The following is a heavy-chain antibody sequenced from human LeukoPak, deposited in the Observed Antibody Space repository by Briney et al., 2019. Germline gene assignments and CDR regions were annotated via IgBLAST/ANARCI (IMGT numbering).Heavy chain of an antibody. CDR2: IDLSGSTL. J-gene: IGHJ5*02. Sequence: NPGGSLRLSCAASGFTFSDYYMSWVRQAPGKGLEWVSYIDLSGSTLYYVDSVKGRFTISRDNAKNSLYLQMNSLRAEDTAVYYCARGPPLFDPWGQGTLVAVSP. V-gene: IGHV3-11*04. CDR1: GFTFSDYY. CDR3: ARGPPLFDP.